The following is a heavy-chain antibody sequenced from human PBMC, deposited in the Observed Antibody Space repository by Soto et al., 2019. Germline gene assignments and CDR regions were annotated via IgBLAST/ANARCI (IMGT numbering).Heavy chain of an antibody. J-gene: IGHJ4*02. CDR1: GFTFSSYA. D-gene: IGHD6-19*01. CDR3: AKDRVWSSGWYGGRVEFDY. CDR2: ISGSGGST. Sequence: PGGSLRLSCAAAGFTFSSYAMSWVRQAPGKGLEWVSAISGSGGSTYYADSVKGRFTISRDNSKNTLYLQMNSLRAEDTAVYYCAKDRVWSSGWYGGRVEFDYWGQGTLVTVSS. V-gene: IGHV3-23*01.